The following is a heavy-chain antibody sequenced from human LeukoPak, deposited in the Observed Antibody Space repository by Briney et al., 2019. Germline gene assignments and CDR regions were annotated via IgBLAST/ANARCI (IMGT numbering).Heavy chain of an antibody. D-gene: IGHD6-13*01. CDR1: GGSISSYY. V-gene: IGHV4-59*01. CDR3: ARDQIVVAGNWFDP. Sequence: SETLSLTCTVSGGSISSYYGSWIRQPPGKGLECIGDIYYSGNTNYNPSLKSRVTISIDTSKNQFSLKLRSVTAADTAVYYCARDQIVVAGNWFDPWGQGTLVTVSS. CDR2: IYYSGNT. J-gene: IGHJ5*02.